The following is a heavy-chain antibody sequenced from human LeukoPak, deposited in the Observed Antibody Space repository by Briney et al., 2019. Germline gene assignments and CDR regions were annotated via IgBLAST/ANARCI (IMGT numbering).Heavy chain of an antibody. CDR1: GFTVSSNY. Sequence: GGSLRLSCAASGFTVSSNYMSWVRQAPGKGLEWVSVIYSGGSTYYADSVKGRFTISRDNSKNTLYLQMNSLRAEDTAVYYCARRVRIAGRFDYWGQGTLVTVSS. J-gene: IGHJ4*02. CDR2: IYSGGST. CDR3: ARRVRIAGRFDY. V-gene: IGHV3-66*01. D-gene: IGHD1-20*01.